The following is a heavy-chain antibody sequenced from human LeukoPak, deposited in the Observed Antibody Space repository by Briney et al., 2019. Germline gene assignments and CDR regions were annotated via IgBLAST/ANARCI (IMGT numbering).Heavy chain of an antibody. J-gene: IGHJ4*02. CDR2: INSGGSST. CDR3: AKPYYDFWSAPDD. Sequence: GGSLRLSSATSGFAFSSYWMHWVRPAPGKGLVWVSRINSGGSSTSYADSVKGRFTISRDNAKNTLYLQMNSLRAEDTAVYYCAKPYYDFWSAPDDWGQGTLVTVSS. D-gene: IGHD3-3*01. CDR1: GFAFSSYW. V-gene: IGHV3-74*01.